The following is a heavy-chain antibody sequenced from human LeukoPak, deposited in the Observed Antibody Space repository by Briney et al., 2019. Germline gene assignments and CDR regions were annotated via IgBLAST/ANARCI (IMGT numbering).Heavy chain of an antibody. CDR3: ARGKDAVMVDY. D-gene: IGHD3-16*01. CDR2: IYSSGST. Sequence: PSETVSLTCTVSGGSISSYYWSWIRQPAGKGLGWIGRIYSSGSTNYNPSLKSRLTMSIDTSKNQFSLKLSSVTAADTAVYYCARGKDAVMVDYWVQGTLVTVSS. V-gene: IGHV4-4*07. J-gene: IGHJ4*02. CDR1: GGSISSYY.